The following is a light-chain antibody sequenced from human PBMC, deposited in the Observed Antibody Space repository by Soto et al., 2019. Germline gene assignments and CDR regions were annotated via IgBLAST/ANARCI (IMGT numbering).Light chain of an antibody. V-gene: IGLV6-57*04. J-gene: IGLJ2*01. Sequence: NFMLTQPHSVSESPGKTVTISCTRSSGSIASTYVQWYQQRPGSAPSTVIFEDNRRPSGVPDRFSGSIDSSSNSASLTISGLKTEDEADYYCQSYDTNSVVFGGGTKLTVL. CDR1: SGSIASTY. CDR3: QSYDTNSVV. CDR2: EDN.